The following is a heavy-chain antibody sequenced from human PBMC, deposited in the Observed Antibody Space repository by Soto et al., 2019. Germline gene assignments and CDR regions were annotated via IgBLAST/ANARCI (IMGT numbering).Heavy chain of an antibody. D-gene: IGHD3-3*02. J-gene: IGHJ4*02. CDR1: QFSFNSYA. V-gene: IGHV3-23*01. CDR2: ISGSGGST. CDR3: AKGVGSIFGVVRYSFDC. Sequence: GSLQLSCAASQFSFNSYAMSCVRHSPGKVLEWVSAISGSGGSTYYADSVKGRFTISRDNYKNTLYLKTNSMRAEDTDVYYCAKGVGSIFGVVRYSFDCWGQG.